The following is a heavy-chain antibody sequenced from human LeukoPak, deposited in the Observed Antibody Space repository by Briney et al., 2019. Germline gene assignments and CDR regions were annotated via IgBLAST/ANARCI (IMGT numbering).Heavy chain of an antibody. CDR1: GFTFSSYA. CDR2: ISGSGRSI. J-gene: IGHJ1*01. Sequence: PGGSLRLSWAASGFTFSSYAMSWVRQAPGKGLEWVSSISGSGRSIYYADSVKGRFTISRDSSKNTLYLQMNSLRAEDTALYYCAKTTAVATPPLYFQNWGQGTLVTVSS. CDR3: AKTTAVATPPLYFQN. D-gene: IGHD4-23*01. V-gene: IGHV3-23*01.